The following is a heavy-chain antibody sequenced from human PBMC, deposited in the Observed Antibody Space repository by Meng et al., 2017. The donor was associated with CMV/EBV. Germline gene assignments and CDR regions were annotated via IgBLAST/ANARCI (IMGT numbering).Heavy chain of an antibody. CDR2: IHPQSGVT. J-gene: IGHJ4*02. CDR3: ARDKNWGPDY. CDR1: GYTFTDHY. Sequence: ASVKVSCKASGYTFTDHYFHWVRQAPGQGLEWMGWIHPQSGVTNYAQKFQASVTLTRDTSINTGYMELSRLTSDDTAVYYCARDKNWGPDYWGQGTLVTVSS. D-gene: IGHD7-27*01. V-gene: IGHV1-2*02.